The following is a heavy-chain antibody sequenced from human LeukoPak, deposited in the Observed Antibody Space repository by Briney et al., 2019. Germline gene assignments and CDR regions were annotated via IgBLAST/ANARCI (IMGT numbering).Heavy chain of an antibody. V-gene: IGHV3-30-3*01. D-gene: IGHD6-13*01. CDR3: ARELSPGIAAAGHGVEWVDP. J-gene: IGHJ5*02. CDR2: ISYDGSNK. CDR1: GFTFSSYA. Sequence: PGGSLRLSCAASGFTFSSYAMHWVRQAPGKGLEWVAVISYDGSNKYYADSVKGRFTISRDNSKNTLYLQMNSLRAEDTAVDYCARELSPGIAAAGHGVEWVDPWGQGTLVTVSS.